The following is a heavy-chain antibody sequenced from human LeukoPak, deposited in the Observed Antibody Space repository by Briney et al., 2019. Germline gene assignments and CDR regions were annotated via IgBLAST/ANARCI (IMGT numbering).Heavy chain of an antibody. CDR1: GFTFSSYS. D-gene: IGHD2-2*01. CDR3: ATVDRYCGSTNCYPPGY. V-gene: IGHV3-21*01. CDR2: ISSSSSYI. Sequence: GGSLRLSCAASGFTFSSYSMNWVRQAPGKGLEWVSSISSSSSYIYYADSVKGRFTISRDNAKNSLYLQMNSLRAEDTAVYYCATVDRYCGSTNCYPPGYWGQGTLVTVSS. J-gene: IGHJ4*02.